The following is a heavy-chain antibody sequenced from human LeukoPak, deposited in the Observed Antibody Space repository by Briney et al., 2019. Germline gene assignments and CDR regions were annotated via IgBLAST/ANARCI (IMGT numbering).Heavy chain of an antibody. V-gene: IGHV3-23*01. D-gene: IGHD3-22*01. CDR3: AKDLRPGYYDSSGYYFDY. CDR1: GFTFSSYG. CDR2: ISGSGGST. Sequence: GGSLRLSCAASGFTFSSYGVSWVRQAPGKGLEWVSAISGSGGSTYYADSVKGRFTISRDNSKNTLYLQMNSLRAEDTAVYYCAKDLRPGYYDSSGYYFDYWGQGTLVTVSS. J-gene: IGHJ4*02.